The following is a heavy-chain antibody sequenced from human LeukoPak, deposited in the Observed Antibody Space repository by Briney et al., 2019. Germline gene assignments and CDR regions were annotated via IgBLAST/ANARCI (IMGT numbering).Heavy chain of an antibody. CDR3: ARGTGYSVFDI. CDR1: GXTFSSYW. J-gene: IGHJ3*02. V-gene: IGHV3-74*01. CDR2: INSDGSST. Sequence: GGSLRLSCAASGXTFSSYWMHWVRQAPGKGLLWVSRINSDGSSTNYADSVKGRFTISRDNAKNTLYLQMNSLRAEDTAVYYCARGTGYSVFDIWGQGTMVTVSS. D-gene: IGHD1-26*01.